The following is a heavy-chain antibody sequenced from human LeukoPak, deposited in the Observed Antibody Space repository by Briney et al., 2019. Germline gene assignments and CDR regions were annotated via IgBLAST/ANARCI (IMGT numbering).Heavy chain of an antibody. Sequence: ASVKVSCKASGYTCTDYYIHWVRQAPGQGLEWMGYINPKIGGTNYAQRFQGRVSMTRDTSITTAYMELRRVTSDDTAVYYCARDSSRRPQIYDIATSFSTDSWGQGTLVTVSS. CDR3: ARDSSRRPQIYDIATSFSTDS. CDR2: INPKIGGT. J-gene: IGHJ4*02. V-gene: IGHV1-2*02. CDR1: GYTCTDYY. D-gene: IGHD3-9*01.